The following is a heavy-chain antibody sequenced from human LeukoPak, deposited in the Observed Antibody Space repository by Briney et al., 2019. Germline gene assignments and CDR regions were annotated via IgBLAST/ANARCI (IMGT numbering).Heavy chain of an antibody. J-gene: IGHJ4*02. Sequence: GGSLRLSCAASGFTFSSYSMNWVRQAPGKGLEWVSSISSSSSYIYYADSVKGRFTISRDNAKNSLYLQMNSLRAEVTAVYYCARDADSSGYYLSEYVDYWGQGTLVTVSS. V-gene: IGHV3-21*01. CDR3: ARDADSSGYYLSEYVDY. D-gene: IGHD3-22*01. CDR1: GFTFSSYS. CDR2: ISSSSSYI.